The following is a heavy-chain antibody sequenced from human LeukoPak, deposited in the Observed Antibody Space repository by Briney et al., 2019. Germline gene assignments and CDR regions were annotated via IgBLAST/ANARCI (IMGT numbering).Heavy chain of an antibody. V-gene: IGHV1-69*13. CDR1: GGTFSSYA. D-gene: IGHD3-22*01. J-gene: IGHJ4*02. Sequence: GASVKVSCKASGGTFSSYAISWVRQAPGQGLEWMGGIIPIFGTANYAQKFPGRVTITADESTSTAYMELSSLRSEDTAVYYCARDQYYYDSSGSQTFDYWGQGTLVTVSS. CDR3: ARDQYYYDSSGSQTFDY. CDR2: IIPIFGTA.